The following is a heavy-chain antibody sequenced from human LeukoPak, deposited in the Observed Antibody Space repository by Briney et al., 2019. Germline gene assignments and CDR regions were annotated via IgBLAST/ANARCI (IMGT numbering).Heavy chain of an antibody. CDR2: ISSNGGST. J-gene: IGHJ4*02. V-gene: IGHV3-64*01. CDR1: GCTFSSYA. D-gene: IGHD6-19*01. CDR3: ARGLALAGFDY. Sequence: GGSLRLSCAVSGCTFSSYAMHWVRQAPGKGLEYVSAISSNGGSTYYANSVKGRFTISRDNSKNTLYLQMGSLRAEDMAVYYCARGLALAGFDYWGQGTLVTVSS.